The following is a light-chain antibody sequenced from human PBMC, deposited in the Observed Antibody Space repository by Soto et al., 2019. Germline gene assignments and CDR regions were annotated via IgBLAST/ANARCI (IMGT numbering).Light chain of an antibody. CDR2: KAS. V-gene: IGKV1-5*03. CDR1: ESIRSW. J-gene: IGKJ3*01. Sequence: DIQMTQSPSTLSASVGDRVIITCRASESIRSWLAWYQQRPGKAPELLISKASTLESGVPSRFSGSGSGTEFTLTISSLQPDDFATYYCKQYNSYRIFTFGPGTKVDIK. CDR3: KQYNSYRIFT.